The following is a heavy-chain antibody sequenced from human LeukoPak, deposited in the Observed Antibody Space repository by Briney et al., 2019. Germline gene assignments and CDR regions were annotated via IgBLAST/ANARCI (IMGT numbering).Heavy chain of an antibody. Sequence: PGGSLRLSCVASRFTFSNYWMSWVRQAPGKGLEWVANINQDGSKKRYADSMKGRFTISRDNAKESLYRQLNSLRAEDTAVYYCAKWGPYCVGDYCPALDSWGPGTLVTVSS. CDR3: AKWGPYCVGDYCPALDS. CDR1: RFTFSNYW. V-gene: IGHV3-7*01. CDR2: INQDGSKK. D-gene: IGHD2-21*02. J-gene: IGHJ4*02.